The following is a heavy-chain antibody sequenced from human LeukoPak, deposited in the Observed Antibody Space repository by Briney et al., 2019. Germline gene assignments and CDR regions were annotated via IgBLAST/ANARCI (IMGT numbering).Heavy chain of an antibody. Sequence: GGSLRLSCAASGFTFNNYGMTWVRQAPGKGLEWVSRIYSGGGIHYADSVKGRFTISRDSSKNTLYLQMNSLRADDTAVYFCATSPSAGYWGQGTLVTVSS. J-gene: IGHJ4*02. V-gene: IGHV3-66*01. CDR1: GFTFNNYG. CDR3: ATSPSAGY. CDR2: IYSGGGI.